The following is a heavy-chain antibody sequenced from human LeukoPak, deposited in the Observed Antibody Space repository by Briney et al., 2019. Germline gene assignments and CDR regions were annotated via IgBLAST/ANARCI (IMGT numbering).Heavy chain of an antibody. Sequence: GGSLRLSCAASGFTVSSNYMNWVRQAPGKGLEWVSVIYSGGGTYYADSVKGRFTISRDNSKNTLYLQMNSLRAEDTAVYYCARFCSGYSFDYWGQGTLVTVSS. CDR1: GFTVSSNY. V-gene: IGHV3-66*01. CDR2: IYSGGGT. D-gene: IGHD3-3*01. J-gene: IGHJ4*02. CDR3: ARFCSGYSFDY.